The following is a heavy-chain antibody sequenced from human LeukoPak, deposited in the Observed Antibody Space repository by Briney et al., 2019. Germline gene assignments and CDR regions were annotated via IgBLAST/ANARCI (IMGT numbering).Heavy chain of an antibody. CDR1: GGTFSSYA. Sequence: SVKVSCKASGGTFSSYAFSWVRQAPGQGLEWMGGIIPIFGTANYAQKFQGRVTITTDESTSTAYMELSSLRSEDTAVYYCARVNSSSPGAGPLGYWGQGTLVTVSS. J-gene: IGHJ4*02. CDR2: IIPIFGTA. D-gene: IGHD6-6*01. CDR3: ARVNSSSPGAGPLGY. V-gene: IGHV1-69*05.